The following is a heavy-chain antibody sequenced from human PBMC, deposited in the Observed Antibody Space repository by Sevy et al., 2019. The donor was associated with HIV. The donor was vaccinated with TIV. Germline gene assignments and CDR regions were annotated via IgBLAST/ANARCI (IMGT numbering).Heavy chain of an antibody. CDR1: GFSFSSYA. J-gene: IGHJ4*02. V-gene: IGHV3-23*01. CDR3: ARGAGGQPFDY. CDR2: INNGGDST. D-gene: IGHD3-16*01. Sequence: GGSLRLSCAASGFSFSSYAISWVRQAPGKGLEWVSSINNGGDSTYYGDSVKGRFTISRDNSKNTMNMQMNSLRVEDTAVYYCARGAGGQPFDYWGQGTPVTVSS.